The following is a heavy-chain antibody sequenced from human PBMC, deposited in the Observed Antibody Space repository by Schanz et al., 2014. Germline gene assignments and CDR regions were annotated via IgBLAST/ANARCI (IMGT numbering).Heavy chain of an antibody. CDR1: GFTFSSNS. CDR2: ISGSGGST. V-gene: IGHV3-23*04. Sequence: EVQLVESGGGLVQPGGSLRLSCAASGFTFSSNSMNWVRQAPGKGLEWVSAISGSGGSTYYADSVKGRFTISRDNSKNARYLQMNGMRAEDAAKYFCARGGSAYYFDYWGQGTLVTVSS. J-gene: IGHJ4*02. D-gene: IGHD3-10*01. CDR3: ARGGSAYYFDY.